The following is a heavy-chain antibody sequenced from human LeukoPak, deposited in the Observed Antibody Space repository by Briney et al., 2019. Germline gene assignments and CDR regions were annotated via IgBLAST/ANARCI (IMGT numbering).Heavy chain of an antibody. J-gene: IGHJ6*03. CDR1: GYTFTSYY. V-gene: IGHV1-46*01. CDR3: ARDTYYGSGSYLTGSDWYYYMDV. Sequence: ASVKVSCKASGYTFTSYYMHWVRQAPGQGLEWMGIINPSGGSTSYAQKFQGRVTMTRDMSTSTVYMELSSLRSEDTAVYYCARDTYYGSGSYLTGSDWYYYMDVWGKGTTVTISS. CDR2: INPSGGST. D-gene: IGHD3-10*01.